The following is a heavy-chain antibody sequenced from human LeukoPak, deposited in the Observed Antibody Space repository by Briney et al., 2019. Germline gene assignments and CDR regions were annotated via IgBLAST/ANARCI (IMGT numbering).Heavy chain of an antibody. J-gene: IGHJ1*01. Sequence: ASVKDSCKASGYTFTGYYMHCVRQAPGQGLEWMGLINPRGGSTSYAQKFQGIVTMTRDMSTSTVYMKVSSLRSEDTAVYYCAGVGVGHTYYTYFELWGQGPLVTVSS. CDR3: AGVGVGHTYYTYFEL. CDR1: GYTFTGYY. V-gene: IGHV1-46*01. CDR2: INPRGGST. D-gene: IGHD1-26*01.